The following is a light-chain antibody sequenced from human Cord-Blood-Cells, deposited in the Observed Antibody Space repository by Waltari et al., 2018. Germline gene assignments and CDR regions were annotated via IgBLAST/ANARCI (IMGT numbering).Light chain of an antibody. CDR2: DVS. Sequence: QSALTQPASVSGSPGQSITISCTGTSSDVGGYNYVSWYQQHPGKAPKLMIYDVSNRPSGVFNRFSGSKSGNTASLTISGLQAEDEADYYRSSYTSSSTYVFGTVTKVTVL. V-gene: IGLV2-14*01. J-gene: IGLJ1*01. CDR1: SSDVGGYNY. CDR3: SSYTSSSTYV.